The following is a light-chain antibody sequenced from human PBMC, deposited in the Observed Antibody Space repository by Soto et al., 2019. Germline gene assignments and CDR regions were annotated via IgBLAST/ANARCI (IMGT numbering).Light chain of an antibody. CDR2: GAS. V-gene: IGKV3-20*01. CDR1: QSVSSSS. J-gene: IGKJ1*01. CDR3: QQYGSSPTWT. Sequence: ELVLTQSPGTLSLSPGERATLSCSTSQSVSSSSLAWYQQKPGQAPRLLIYGASSRATGIPDRFRGSGSGTDFTLTISRLEPEDFAVYYCQQYGSSPTWTFGQGTKVDIK.